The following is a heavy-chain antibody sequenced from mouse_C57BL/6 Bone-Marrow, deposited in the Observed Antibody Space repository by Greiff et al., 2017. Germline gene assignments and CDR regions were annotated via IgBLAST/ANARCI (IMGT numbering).Heavy chain of an antibody. V-gene: IGHV12-3*01. D-gene: IGHD2-3*01. J-gene: IGHJ4*01. CDR2: ITHSGET. Sequence: VKVVESGPGLVKPSQSLFLTCSITGFPITSGYYWIWIRQSPGKPLEWMGYITHSGETLYNPSLPSTISITRATSKHQFFLQLHSVTTEDTAMYYWAGDSLDGYGAMDYWGQGTSVTVSS. CDR1: GFPITSGYY. CDR3: AGDSLDGYGAMDY.